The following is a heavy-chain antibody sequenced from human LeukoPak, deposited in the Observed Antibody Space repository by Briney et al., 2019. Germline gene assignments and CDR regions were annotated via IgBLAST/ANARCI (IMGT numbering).Heavy chain of an antibody. CDR1: GDSTSSGYY. J-gene: IGHJ4*02. D-gene: IGHD6-6*01. Sequence: SETLSLTSTVSGDSTSSGYYWGWIPQPPGRGLEWIGSIHHSGSSYYNPSLKSRVTISVNTPKNQFSLKLSSVTAAGTAVYYCAREGVYSSSFSRYFDYWGQGTLVTVSS. CDR2: IHHSGSS. CDR3: AREGVYSSSFSRYFDY. V-gene: IGHV4-38-2*02.